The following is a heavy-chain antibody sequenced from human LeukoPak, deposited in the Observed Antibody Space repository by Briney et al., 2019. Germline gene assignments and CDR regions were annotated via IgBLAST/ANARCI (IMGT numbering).Heavy chain of an antibody. D-gene: IGHD4-17*01. V-gene: IGHV1-2*02. Sequence: ASVKVSCKASGYTFTGYYMHWVRQAPGQGLEWMGWINPNSGGTNYAQKFQGRVTMTRDTSISTAYMELSRLRSDDTAVYYCARVGSDYGDSYYYYYYMDVWGKGTTVTVSS. CDR3: ARVGSDYGDSYYYYYYMDV. CDR2: INPNSGGT. J-gene: IGHJ6*03. CDR1: GYTFTGYY.